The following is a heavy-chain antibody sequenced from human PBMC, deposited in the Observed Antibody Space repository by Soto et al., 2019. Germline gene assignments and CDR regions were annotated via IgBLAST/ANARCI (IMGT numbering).Heavy chain of an antibody. CDR3: ARDMEQWPQEDI. J-gene: IGHJ3*02. D-gene: IGHD6-19*01. CDR1: GFTFSNYY. CDR2: ISSSGSTI. V-gene: IGHV3-11*01. Sequence: PGGSLRLSCAASGFTFSNYYMRWVRQAPGKGLEWVSYISSSGSTIYYADSVEGRFTISRDNAKNSLYLQMNSLRAEDTAVYYCARDMEQWPQEDIWGQGTVVTVSS.